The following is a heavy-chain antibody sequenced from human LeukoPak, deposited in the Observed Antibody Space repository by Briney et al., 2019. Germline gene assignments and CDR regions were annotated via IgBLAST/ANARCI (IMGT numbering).Heavy chain of an antibody. CDR3: ARERRYFDWIPDGMDV. Sequence: GGSLRLSCVASRFNLNTYGMHWVRQAPGKGLEWVAVMWYDGSNEYYADSVKGRFTISRDNSKNTLYLQMNSLRVEDTAVYYCARERRYFDWIPDGMDVWGQGTTVIVSS. CDR1: RFNLNTYG. J-gene: IGHJ6*02. D-gene: IGHD3-9*01. V-gene: IGHV3-33*01. CDR2: MWYDGSNE.